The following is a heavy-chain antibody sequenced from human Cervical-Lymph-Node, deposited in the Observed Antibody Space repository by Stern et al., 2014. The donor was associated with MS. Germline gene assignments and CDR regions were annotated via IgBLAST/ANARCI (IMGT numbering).Heavy chain of an antibody. D-gene: IGHD4-17*01. Sequence: QVQLVQSGGGVVQPGGSLRLSCVVSGFTFSNHAMHWVRQAPGKGLEWVTVISYDGRTEYYTDSVQGRFAVSRGHSKNTLYLQMTSLRPDDTAVYYCARATSTTTVTTPYYGLDVWGQGTTVTVSS. CDR3: ARATSTTTVTTPYYGLDV. V-gene: IGHV3-30*09. CDR2: ISYDGRTE. J-gene: IGHJ6*02. CDR1: GFTFSNHA.